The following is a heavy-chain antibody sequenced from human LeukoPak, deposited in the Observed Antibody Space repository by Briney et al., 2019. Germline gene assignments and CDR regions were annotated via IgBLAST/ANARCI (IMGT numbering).Heavy chain of an antibody. V-gene: IGHV4-59*12. J-gene: IGHJ4*02. Sequence: SETLSLTCSVSGGSTTSYYWSWIRHPPGKGLEWIGYIFYSGSTTSNPSLKSRVTISVDTSKNQFSLNLSSVTAADTAGHYFARDLHVSWDSYGGQGTVVTVSS. CDR2: IFYSGST. CDR1: GGSTTSYY. CDR3: ARDLHVSWDSY. D-gene: IGHD2-15*01.